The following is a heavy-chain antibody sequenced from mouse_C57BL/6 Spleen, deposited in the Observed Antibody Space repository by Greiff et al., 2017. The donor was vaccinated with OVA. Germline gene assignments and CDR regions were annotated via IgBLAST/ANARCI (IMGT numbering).Heavy chain of an antibody. V-gene: IGHV1-7*01. CDR1: GYTFTSYW. CDR2: INPSSGYT. Sequence: QVQLKQSGAELAKPGASVKLSCKASGYTFTSYWMHWVKQRPGQGLEWIGYINPSSGYTKYNQKFKDKATLTADKSSSTAYMQLSRLTYEDSAVYYCARRESNEGWFAYWGQGTLVTVSA. CDR3: ARRESNEGWFAY. J-gene: IGHJ3*01. D-gene: IGHD2-5*01.